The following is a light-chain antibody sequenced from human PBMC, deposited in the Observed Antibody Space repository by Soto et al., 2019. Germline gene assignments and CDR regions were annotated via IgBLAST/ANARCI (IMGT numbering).Light chain of an antibody. CDR3: AAWDDSLGEV. Sequence: QSVLTQPPSASGTPGQRVTISCSGSSSNIGNNDVYWYQQFPGTAPKLVVYKNNQRPSGVPGRFSGSKSGTSASLAISGLRSEDEADYYCAAWDDSLGEVFGTGTKVTVL. V-gene: IGLV1-47*01. J-gene: IGLJ1*01. CDR1: SSNIGNND. CDR2: KNN.